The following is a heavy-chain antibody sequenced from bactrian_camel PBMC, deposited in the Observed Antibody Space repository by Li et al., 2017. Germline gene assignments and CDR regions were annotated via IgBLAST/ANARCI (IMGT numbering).Heavy chain of an antibody. CDR1: AFIISLGC. D-gene: IGHD4*01. Sequence: VQLVESGGGSVQPGGSLRLSCTGPAFIISLGCAAWYRQVPGKKREGIAAIERDGSTRYMKSAKGRWTISKDDAKNILYLQLNSLKPEDTGMYYCAGGRGYYSDLDCSRNTDFDYWGQGTQVTVS. V-gene: IGHV3S53*01. CDR3: AGGRGYYSDLDCSRNTDFDY. CDR2: IERDGST. J-gene: IGHJ6*01.